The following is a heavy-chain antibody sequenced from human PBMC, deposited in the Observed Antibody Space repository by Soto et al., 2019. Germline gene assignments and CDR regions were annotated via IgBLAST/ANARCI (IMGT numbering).Heavy chain of an antibody. CDR2: INPDSGRT. Sequence: QVQLVQSGPEVGKPGASVKVSCKASGYTFTGYYFHWVRQAPGQGLEWMGYINPDSGRTRYAQKFQGTVTMTRDTSITTAYLELSSLKYDDSAIFYCALSFSQTNIDVWGQGTTVIVSS. J-gene: IGHJ6*01. CDR1: GYTFTGYY. V-gene: IGHV1-2*02. CDR3: ALSFSQTNIDV.